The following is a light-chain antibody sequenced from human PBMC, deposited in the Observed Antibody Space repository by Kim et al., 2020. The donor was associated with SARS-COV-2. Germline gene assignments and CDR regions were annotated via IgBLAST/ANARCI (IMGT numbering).Light chain of an antibody. CDR1: DSNIGSNI. CDR3: ATWDDTLNGPV. Sequence: GQRVTISCSGSDSNIGSNIVTWYQQLPRTAPKLLIFGDNQRPSGVPDRFSGSKSDTSASLAISGLQSEDEADYYCATWDDTLNGPVFGGGTQLTVL. V-gene: IGLV1-44*01. J-gene: IGLJ3*02. CDR2: GDN.